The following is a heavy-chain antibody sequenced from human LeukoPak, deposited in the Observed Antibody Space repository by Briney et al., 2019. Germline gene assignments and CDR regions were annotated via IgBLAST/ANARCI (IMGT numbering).Heavy chain of an antibody. J-gene: IGHJ5*02. CDR2: IIPIFGTA. D-gene: IGHD2-2*01. V-gene: IGHV1-69*01. Sequence: GASVKVSCKASGGTFSSYAISWVRQAPGQGLEWMGGIIPIFGTANYAQKFQGRVTITADESTSTAYMELSSLRSEDTAVYYCARALSLGDCSSTSCLNWFDPWGQGTLVTVSS. CDR3: ARALSLGDCSSTSCLNWFDP. CDR1: GGTFSSYA.